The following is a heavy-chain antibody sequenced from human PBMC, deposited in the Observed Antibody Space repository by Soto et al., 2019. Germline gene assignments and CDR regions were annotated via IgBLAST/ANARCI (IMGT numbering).Heavy chain of an antibody. J-gene: IGHJ4*02. CDR2: IKSKTDGGTT. Sequence: GGSLRLSCAASGFTFSNAWMSWVRQAPGKGLEWVGRIKSKTDGGTTDYAAPVKGRFTISIDDSKNTLYLQMNSLKTEDTAVYYCTRKVTFGGVIVRDYWGQGTLVTVSS. D-gene: IGHD3-16*02. CDR3: TRKVTFGGVIVRDY. V-gene: IGHV3-15*01. CDR1: GFTFSNAW.